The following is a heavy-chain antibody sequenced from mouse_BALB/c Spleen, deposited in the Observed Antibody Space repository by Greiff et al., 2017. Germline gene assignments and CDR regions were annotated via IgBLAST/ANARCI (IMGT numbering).Heavy chain of an antibody. Sequence: VQLQQSGAELVKPGASVKLSCTASGFNIKDTYMHWVKQRPEQGLEWIGRIDPANGNTKYDPKFQGKATITADTSSNTAYLQLSSLTSEDTAVYYCAKNGNYGWFAYWGQGTLVTVAA. V-gene: IGHV14-3*02. CDR3: AKNGNYGWFAY. CDR2: IDPANGNT. J-gene: IGHJ3*01. CDR1: GFNIKDTY. D-gene: IGHD2-1*01.